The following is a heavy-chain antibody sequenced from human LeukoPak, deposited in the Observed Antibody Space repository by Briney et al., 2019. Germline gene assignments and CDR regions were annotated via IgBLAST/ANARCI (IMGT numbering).Heavy chain of an antibody. CDR3: ATPSGDYGDAFDI. D-gene: IGHD4-17*01. Sequence: TGGSLRLSCAASGFTFSSYGMHWVRQAPGKGLEWVAFIRYDGSNKYYADSVKGRFTISRDNSKNTLYLQMNSLRAEDTAVYYCATPSGDYGDAFDIWGQGTMVTVSS. CDR2: IRYDGSNK. J-gene: IGHJ3*02. V-gene: IGHV3-30*02. CDR1: GFTFSSYG.